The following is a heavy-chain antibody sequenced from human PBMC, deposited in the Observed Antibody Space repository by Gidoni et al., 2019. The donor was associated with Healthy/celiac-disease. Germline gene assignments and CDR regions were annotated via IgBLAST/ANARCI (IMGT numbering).Heavy chain of an antibody. CDR3: ARGRYDYVWGSYRNWFDP. V-gene: IGHV4-34*01. D-gene: IGHD3-16*02. J-gene: IGHJ5*02. CDR2: INHSGST. Sequence: QVQLQQWGAGLLKPSETLSLTCAVHGGSFSGYYWSWIRQPPGKGGEWIGEINHSGSTNYNPSLKSRVTISVDTSKNQFSLKLSSVTAADTAVYYCARGRYDYVWGSYRNWFDPWGQGTLVTVSS. CDR1: GGSFSGYY.